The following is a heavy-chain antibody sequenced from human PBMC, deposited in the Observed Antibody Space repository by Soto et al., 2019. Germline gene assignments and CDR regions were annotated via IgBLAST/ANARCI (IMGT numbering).Heavy chain of an antibody. J-gene: IGHJ4*02. CDR1: GFTFSNAW. D-gene: IGHD3-22*01. CDR2: IKSKTDGGTT. Sequence: PGGSLRLSCAASGFTFSNAWMSWVRQAPGKGLEWVGRIKSKTDGGTTDYAAPVKGRFTISRDDSKNTLYLQMNGLKTEDTAVYYCTTDFTDSSGYYYSYFDYWGQGTLVTVSS. CDR3: TTDFTDSSGYYYSYFDY. V-gene: IGHV3-15*01.